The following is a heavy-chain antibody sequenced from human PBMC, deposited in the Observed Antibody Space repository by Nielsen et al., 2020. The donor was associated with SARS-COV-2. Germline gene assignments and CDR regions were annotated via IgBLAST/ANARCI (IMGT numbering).Heavy chain of an antibody. D-gene: IGHD3-10*01. CDR3: ARGSMVRGVTMYYFDY. J-gene: IGHJ4*02. CDR2: IGTAGDT. CDR1: GFTFSSYD. Sequence: GESLKISCAASGFTFSSYDMHWVRQATGKGLEWVSAIGTAGDTYYPGSVKGRFTISRENAKNSLYLQMNSLRAGDTAVYYCARGSMVRGVTMYYFDYWGQGTLVTVSS. V-gene: IGHV3-13*04.